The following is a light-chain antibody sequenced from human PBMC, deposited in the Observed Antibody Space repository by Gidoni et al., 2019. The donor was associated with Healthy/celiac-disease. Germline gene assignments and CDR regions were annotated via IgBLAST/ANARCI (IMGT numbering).Light chain of an antibody. J-gene: IGKJ3*01. Sequence: DIQMTQSPSSLSASVGDRVTITCQASQDISNYLNWYQQKPGKAPKLLIYDASNLETGVPSRFSGSGSGTDFTFTISSLQPEDIATYYCQQYDNLPPIXPXTKVDIK. CDR3: QQYDNLPP. V-gene: IGKV1-33*01. CDR2: DAS. CDR1: QDISNY.